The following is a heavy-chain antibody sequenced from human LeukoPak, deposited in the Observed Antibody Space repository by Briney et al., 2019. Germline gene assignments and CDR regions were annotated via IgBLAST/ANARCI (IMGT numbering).Heavy chain of an antibody. D-gene: IGHD3-9*01. CDR1: VSTFSTSH. CDR3: ARDPVLRYFDWLSDDAFDI. Sequence: PLASVKVSCKASVSTFSTSHINWVRQAPGQGLEWMGWTNGYNGNRHYAQKFQDRVTMATDTSTATAYMELRSLTSDDTAVYYCARDPVLRYFDWLSDDAFDIWGQGTMVTVSS. V-gene: IGHV1-18*01. CDR2: TNGYNGNR. J-gene: IGHJ3*02.